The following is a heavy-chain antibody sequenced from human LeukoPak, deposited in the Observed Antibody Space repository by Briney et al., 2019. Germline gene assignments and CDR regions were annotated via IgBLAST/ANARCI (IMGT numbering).Heavy chain of an antibody. CDR3: ARDRYYYGSGSNPFAF. D-gene: IGHD3-10*01. Sequence: GGSLRLSCATSGFPFSSYAMSWVGPAAGKGLEGVAAISSTGGSSYSADSVKGRFTISRDNSQNTLYLQMNSLNAEDSAVYYCARDRYYYGSGSNPFAFWGQGTLVTVSS. CDR1: GFPFSSYA. V-gene: IGHV3-23*01. CDR2: ISSTGGSS. J-gene: IGHJ4*02.